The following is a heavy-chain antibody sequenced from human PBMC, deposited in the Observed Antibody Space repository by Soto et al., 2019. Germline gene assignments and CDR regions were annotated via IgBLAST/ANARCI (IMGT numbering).Heavy chain of an antibody. J-gene: IGHJ6*02. Sequence: QVQLQESGPGLVKPSGTLSLTCAVSGGSISSSNWWSWVRQPPGKGLEWIGEIYHSGSTNYNPSLKTRFTISVDKSKNQFSLTLSSVTAADTSFYYCARVVGGYSYGMDVWGQGTTVTVSS. D-gene: IGHD2-2*01. V-gene: IGHV4-4*02. CDR2: IYHSGST. CDR3: ARVVGGYSYGMDV. CDR1: GGSISSSNW.